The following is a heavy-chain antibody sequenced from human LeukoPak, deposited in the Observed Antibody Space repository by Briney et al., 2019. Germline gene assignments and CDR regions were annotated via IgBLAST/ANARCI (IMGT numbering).Heavy chain of an antibody. D-gene: IGHD6-19*01. J-gene: IGHJ4*02. CDR3: ARDRSSGFDY. V-gene: IGHV4-59*01. CDR1: GGSISSYY. Sequence: SETLSLTCTVSGGSISSYYWSWIRQPPGKGLEWIGYVYYSGSTNYNPSLKSRVTISVDTSKNQFSLKLSSVTAADTAVYYCARDRSSGFDYWGQGTLVTVSS. CDR2: VYYSGST.